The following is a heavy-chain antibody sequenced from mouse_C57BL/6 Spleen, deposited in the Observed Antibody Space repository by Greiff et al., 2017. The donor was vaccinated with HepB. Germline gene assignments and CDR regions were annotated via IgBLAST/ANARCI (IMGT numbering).Heavy chain of an antibody. J-gene: IGHJ2*01. CDR3: ARSGVTTVVATRDYFDY. CDR2: IYPSDSET. CDR1: GYTFPSYW. D-gene: IGHD1-1*01. Sequence: QVQLQQPGAELVRPGSSVKLSCKASGYTFPSYWMDWVKQRPGQGLEWIGNIYPSDSETHYNQKFKDKATLTVDKSSSTAYMQLSSLTSEDSAVYYCARSGVTTVVATRDYFDYWGQGTTLTVSS. V-gene: IGHV1-61*01.